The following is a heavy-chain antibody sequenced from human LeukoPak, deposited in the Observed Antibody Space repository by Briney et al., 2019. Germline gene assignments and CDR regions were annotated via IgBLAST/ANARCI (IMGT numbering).Heavy chain of an antibody. D-gene: IGHD3-10*01. CDR1: GFTFSSYS. CDR2: ISSSSTI. Sequence: PGGSLRLSCAASGFTFSSYSMNGVRQAPGKGLEWVSYISSSSTIYYADSVKGRFTISRDNAKNSLYLQMNSLRAEDTAVYYCARGGGGSGRNYYYYYMDVWGKGTTVTVSS. CDR3: ARGGGGSGRNYYYYYMDV. J-gene: IGHJ6*03. V-gene: IGHV3-48*01.